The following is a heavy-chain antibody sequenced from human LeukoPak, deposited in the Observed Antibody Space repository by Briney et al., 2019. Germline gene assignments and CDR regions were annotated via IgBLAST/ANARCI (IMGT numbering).Heavy chain of an antibody. J-gene: IGHJ4*02. Sequence: GGSLRLSCAASGFTFSTYAMSWVRQAPGKGLEWVSTISGSGANTYYADSVRGRFTISRDNAKNSLYLQMNSLRAEDTAVYYCARVSSLAVAGFFDYWGQGILVTVSS. D-gene: IGHD6-19*01. CDR1: GFTFSTYA. CDR3: ARVSSLAVAGFFDY. V-gene: IGHV3-23*01. CDR2: ISGSGANT.